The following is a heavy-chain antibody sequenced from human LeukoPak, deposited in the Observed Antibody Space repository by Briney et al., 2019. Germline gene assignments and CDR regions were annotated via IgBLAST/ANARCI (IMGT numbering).Heavy chain of an antibody. V-gene: IGHV3-48*03. J-gene: IGHJ4*02. D-gene: IGHD1-1*01. CDR1: GFTFSSYE. CDR3: ARDLGTLTDY. Sequence: GGSPRLSCAASGFTFSSYEMNWVRQAPGKGLEWVSYISSSGSTIYYADSVKGRFTISRDNAKNSLFLQMNSLRAEDTAVYYCARDLGTLTDYWGQGTLVTVSS. CDR2: ISSSGSTI.